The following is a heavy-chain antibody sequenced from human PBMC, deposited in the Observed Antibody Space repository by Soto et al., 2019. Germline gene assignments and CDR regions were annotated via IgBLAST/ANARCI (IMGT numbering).Heavy chain of an antibody. J-gene: IGHJ4*02. Sequence: SVTVSCKASGGTFSSYAISWVRQAPGQGLEWMGGIIPIFGTANYAQKFQGRVTITADESTSTAYMELSSLRSEDTAVYYCARAGDYGGNRQFPFDYWGQGTLVTVSS. CDR3: ARAGDYGGNRQFPFDY. D-gene: IGHD4-17*01. CDR1: GGTFSSYA. CDR2: IIPIFGTA. V-gene: IGHV1-69*13.